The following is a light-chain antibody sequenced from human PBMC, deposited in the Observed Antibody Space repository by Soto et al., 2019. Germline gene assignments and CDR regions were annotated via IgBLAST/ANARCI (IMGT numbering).Light chain of an antibody. CDR2: GTS. J-gene: IGKJ1*01. CDR1: QSVNSSH. V-gene: IGKV3-20*01. CDR3: QQYGRT. Sequence: EIVLTQSPGTLSLTQGERATLSCRASQSVNSSHLVWYQQKPGQAPKLLIYGTSIRATGIPDRISGSGSGTDFTLTISRLEPEDFAVYYCQQYGRTFGQGTKVDIK.